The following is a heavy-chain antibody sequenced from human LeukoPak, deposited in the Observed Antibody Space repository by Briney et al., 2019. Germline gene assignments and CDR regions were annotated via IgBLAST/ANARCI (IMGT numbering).Heavy chain of an antibody. Sequence: GGSLRLSCTTSGFTFGDSAMSWVRQAPGKGLEWLGFIRSAQYGGTTEYVASVRGRFTISRDDSKGIAYLQMNSLKSEDTAVYYCTREVGTRSPYWGQGTLVTVSS. J-gene: IGHJ4*02. V-gene: IGHV3-49*04. CDR3: TREVGTRSPY. D-gene: IGHD2-8*01. CDR1: GFTFGDSA. CDR2: IRSAQYGGTT.